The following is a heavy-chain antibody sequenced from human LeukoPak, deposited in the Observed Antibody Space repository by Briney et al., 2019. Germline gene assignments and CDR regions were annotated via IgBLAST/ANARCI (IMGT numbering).Heavy chain of an antibody. Sequence: SETLSLTCTVSGVSISSYYWSWIRQPPGKGLEWIGYIYSSGSTNYNPSLKSRITISVDTSKNQFSLKLSSVTAADTAAYYCARFAYCGGHCWYYFDYWGQGSLVTVSS. D-gene: IGHD2-21*02. V-gene: IGHV4-59*01. CDR1: GVSISSYY. CDR2: IYSSGST. J-gene: IGHJ4*02. CDR3: ARFAYCGGHCWYYFDY.